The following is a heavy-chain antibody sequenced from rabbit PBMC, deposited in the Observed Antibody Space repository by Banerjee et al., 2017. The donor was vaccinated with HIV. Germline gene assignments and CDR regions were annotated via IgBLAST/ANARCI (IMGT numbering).Heavy chain of an antibody. CDR2: IWTGSSGST. CDR3: ARDLAGVIGWNFGL. D-gene: IGHD4-1*01. J-gene: IGHJ4*01. CDR1: GLDFSSSYW. Sequence: QSLEESGGDLVKPGGSLTLTCTASGLDFSSSYWICWVRQAPGKGLEWIACIWTGSSGSTYYATWAKGRFTISKTSSTTVTLQMTSLTAADTATYFCARDLAGVIGWNFGLWGPGTLVTVS. V-gene: IGHV1S40*01.